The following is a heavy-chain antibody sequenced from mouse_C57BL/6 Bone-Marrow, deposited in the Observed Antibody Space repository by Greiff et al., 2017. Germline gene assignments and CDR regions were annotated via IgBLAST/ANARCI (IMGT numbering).Heavy chain of an antibody. CDR2: INPSSGYT. CDR1: GYTFTSYT. V-gene: IGHV1-4*01. CDR3: AGTVRRAMDY. D-gene: IGHD1-1*01. J-gene: IGHJ4*01. Sequence: VQRVESGAELARPGASVKMFCKASGYTFTSYTMHWVKQRPGQGLEWIGHINPSSGYTKYNQKFKDKATLTADKSSSTAYMQLSSLTSEDSAVYYCAGTVRRAMDYWGQGTSVTVSA.